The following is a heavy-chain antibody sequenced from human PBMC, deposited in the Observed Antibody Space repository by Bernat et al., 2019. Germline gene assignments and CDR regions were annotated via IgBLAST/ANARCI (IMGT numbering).Heavy chain of an antibody. CDR1: GFTFSSYG. J-gene: IGHJ4*02. D-gene: IGHD3-22*01. CDR2: IWYDGSNK. CDR3: ARDRRRHSSGYSG. Sequence: QVQLVESGGGVVQPGRSLRLSCAASGFTFSSYGMHWVRQAPGKGLEWVAGIWYDGSNKYYADSVKGRFTISRDNSKNTLYLQMNSLRAEDTAVYYCARDRRRHSSGYSGWGQGTLVTVSS. V-gene: IGHV3-33*01.